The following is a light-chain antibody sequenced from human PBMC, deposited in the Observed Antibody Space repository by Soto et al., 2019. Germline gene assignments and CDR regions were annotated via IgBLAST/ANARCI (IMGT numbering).Light chain of an antibody. V-gene: IGKV2-28*01. CDR3: MQALQTPLT. Sequence: DIVMTQSPLSLPVTPGEPASISCRSSQSLLHSNGYNYLDWYLQKPGQSPQLLIYLGSNRASGVPDRFSGSGSGTDCTLKISRVEAGDVGVYYCMQALQTPLTYGGGTKVEI. J-gene: IGKJ4*01. CDR2: LGS. CDR1: QSLLHSNGYNY.